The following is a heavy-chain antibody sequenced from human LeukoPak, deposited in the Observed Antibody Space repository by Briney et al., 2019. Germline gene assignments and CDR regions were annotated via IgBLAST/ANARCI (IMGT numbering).Heavy chain of an antibody. Sequence: GGSLRLSCAASGFTFSSYGMHWVRQAPGKGLEWVAVISYDGSNKYYADSVKGRFTISRDNPKNTLYLQMNSLRAEDTAVYYCAKVEVGATAFDYWGQGTLVTVSS. CDR1: GFTFSSYG. CDR3: AKVEVGATAFDY. V-gene: IGHV3-30*18. D-gene: IGHD1-26*01. CDR2: ISYDGSNK. J-gene: IGHJ4*02.